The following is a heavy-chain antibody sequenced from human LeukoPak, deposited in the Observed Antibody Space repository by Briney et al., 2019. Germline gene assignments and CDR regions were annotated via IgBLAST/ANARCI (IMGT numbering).Heavy chain of an antibody. V-gene: IGHV4-59*02. CDR1: GGSVSSYY. D-gene: IGHD6-13*01. Sequence: PSETLSLTCTVSGGSVSSYYWSWIRQPPGKGLEWIGYIYYSGSTNYNPSLKSRVIISVDTSKNQFSLKLSSVTAADTAVYYCARLRRPPTPIQYSSSWYSLYFDYWGQGTLVTVSS. CDR2: IYYSGST. J-gene: IGHJ4*02. CDR3: ARLRRPPTPIQYSSSWYSLYFDY.